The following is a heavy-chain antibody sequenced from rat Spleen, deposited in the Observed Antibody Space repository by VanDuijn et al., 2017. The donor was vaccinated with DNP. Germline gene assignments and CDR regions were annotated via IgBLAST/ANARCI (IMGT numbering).Heavy chain of an antibody. J-gene: IGHJ2*01. Sequence: EVQLMESGGGLVQPGRSLKLSCAASGFTFSDYNMAWVRQAPKKGLEWVATISYDGSSTDYRDSVKGRFTISRDNAKSTLYLQMDSLRSEDTATYYCARPDYWGQGVMVTVSS. V-gene: IGHV5-7*01. CDR2: ISYDGSST. CDR3: ARPDY. CDR1: GFTFSDYN.